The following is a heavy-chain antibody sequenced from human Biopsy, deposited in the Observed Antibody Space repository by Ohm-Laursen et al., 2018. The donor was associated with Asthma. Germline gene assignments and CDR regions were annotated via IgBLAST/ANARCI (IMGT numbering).Heavy chain of an antibody. V-gene: IGHV1-3*01. CDR3: ARTYYDFLTGQVNDAFAF. D-gene: IGHD3-9*01. CDR2: INAGNGNT. J-gene: IGHJ3*01. CDR1: GYTFINYA. Sequence: SVKVSCKASGYTFINYAIHWVRQAPGQRLEWMGWINAGNGNTKYSQKFQGRVTITRDTSASTAYMDLSSLRPEDTAVYYCARTYYDFLTGQVNDAFAFWGQGTVVTVSS.